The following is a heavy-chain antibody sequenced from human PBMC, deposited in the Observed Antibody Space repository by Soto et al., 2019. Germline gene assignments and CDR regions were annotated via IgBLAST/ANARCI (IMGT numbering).Heavy chain of an antibody. Sequence: SETLSLTCTVSGGSVSSGSYYWSWIRQPPGKGLEWIGYIYYSGSTNYNPSLKSRVTISVDTSKNQFSLKLNSVTAADTAVYYCARDASLTIFGVLIMSGMDVWGQGTTVTVSS. J-gene: IGHJ6*02. CDR2: IYYSGST. CDR1: GGSVSSGSYY. D-gene: IGHD3-3*01. V-gene: IGHV4-61*01. CDR3: ARDASLTIFGVLIMSGMDV.